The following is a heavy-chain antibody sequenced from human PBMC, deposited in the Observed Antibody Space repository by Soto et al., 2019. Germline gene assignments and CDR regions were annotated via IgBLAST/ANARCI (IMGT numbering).Heavy chain of an antibody. CDR2: ISSSSTI. CDR1: GFTFSSYS. CDR3: ARDGGWLLDY. Sequence: PGGSLRLSCAVSGFTFSSYSMNWVRQAPGKGLEWVSYISSSSTIYYADSVKGRFTISRDNAKNSLYLQMNSLRDEDTAVYYCARDGGWLLDYWGQGTLVTVSS. J-gene: IGHJ4*02. V-gene: IGHV3-48*02. D-gene: IGHD5-12*01.